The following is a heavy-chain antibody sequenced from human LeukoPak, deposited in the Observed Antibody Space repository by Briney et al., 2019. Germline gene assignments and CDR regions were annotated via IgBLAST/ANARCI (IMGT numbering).Heavy chain of an antibody. CDR1: GDTFSRYA. Sequence: GASVKVSCTASGDTFSRYAISWVRQAPGQGLERMGGIIPIFGTANYAQKFQGRVTITADESTSTAYMELSSLRSEDTAVYYCARGRMAGTYVFDSWGQGTLVTVSS. CDR3: ARGRMAGTYVFDS. J-gene: IGHJ4*02. V-gene: IGHV1-69*13. CDR2: IIPIFGTA. D-gene: IGHD6-19*01.